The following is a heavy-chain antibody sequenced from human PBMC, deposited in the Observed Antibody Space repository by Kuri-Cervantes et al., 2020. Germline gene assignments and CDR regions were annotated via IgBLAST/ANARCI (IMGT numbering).Heavy chain of an antibody. CDR2: LSSISRTM. V-gene: IGHV3-48*01. Sequence: GESLKISFAASGFTFRSYAMSWVPQAPGKGLEWVSYLSSISRTMYYADSVKGRFTISRDNAKNALYLQMNSLSADDTAVYYCAKSALGSSVWPKNHYYYYMDVWGKGTTVTVSS. CDR3: AKSALGSSVWPKNHYYYYMDV. D-gene: IGHD6-19*01. J-gene: IGHJ6*03. CDR1: GFTFRSYA.